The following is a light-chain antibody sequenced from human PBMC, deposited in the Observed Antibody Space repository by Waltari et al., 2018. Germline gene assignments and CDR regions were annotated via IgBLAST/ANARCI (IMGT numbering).Light chain of an antibody. V-gene: IGKV2-28*01. J-gene: IGKJ1*01. CDR1: QSLLHRNGYNY. Sequence: DIVMTQSPLSLPVTPGEPASISCRSSQSLLHRNGYNYLDWYLQKPGQSPQLLIYLCSTRVSGVPDRFSVSGSGTDFTLKINRVEAGDGVFYYYMQALQTPRTFGQWTKVKIQ. CDR2: LCS. CDR3: MQALQTPRT.